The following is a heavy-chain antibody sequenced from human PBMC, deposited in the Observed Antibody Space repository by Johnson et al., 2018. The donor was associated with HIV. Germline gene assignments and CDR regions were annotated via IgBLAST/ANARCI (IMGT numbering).Heavy chain of an antibody. CDR3: ARGVGSGNSSSSGAFDI. D-gene: IGHD6-6*01. V-gene: IGHV3-13*01. J-gene: IGHJ3*02. CDR1: GFTFSSYD. CDR2: IGTAGDT. Sequence: VQLVESGGGLVQPGGSLRLSCAASGFTFSSYDMHWVRQATGKGLEWVSDIGTAGDTYYPGSVKGRFTIPRENAKNSLYLQMTRLRTGDTAVYYCARGVGSGNSSSSGAFDIWGQGTMVTVSS.